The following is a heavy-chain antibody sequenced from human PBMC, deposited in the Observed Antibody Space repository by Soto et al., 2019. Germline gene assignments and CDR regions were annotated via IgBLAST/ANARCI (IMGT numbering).Heavy chain of an antibody. J-gene: IGHJ4*02. Sequence: QVQLKQRGAGLLKPSETLSLTCAVSGGTFTGYYWNWIRQSPGKGLEWIGEINHSRSTYYNPSLRNRVALSIETSKNECSLKLSFVTAADTAVYFCARGVGSRTIDNWDQGTRVTVSS. CDR2: INHSRST. CDR3: ARGVGSRTIDN. V-gene: IGHV4-34*02. D-gene: IGHD3-10*01. CDR1: GGTFTGYY.